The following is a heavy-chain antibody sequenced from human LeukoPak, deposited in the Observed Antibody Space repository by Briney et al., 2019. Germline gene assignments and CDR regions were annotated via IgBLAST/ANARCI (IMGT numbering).Heavy chain of an antibody. J-gene: IGHJ6*02. CDR3: ARDSPGGISYYYGMDV. V-gene: IGHV3-30*04. D-gene: IGHD3-10*01. CDR2: ISYDGSKK. CDR1: GFTFSSFA. Sequence: GGSLRLSCAASGFTFSSFAVHWVRQAPGKGLEWVAVISYDGSKKYYADSVKGRFTISRDDSKNTLYLQMYSLRAEDTAVYYCARDSPGGISYYYGMDVWGQGTTVTVSS.